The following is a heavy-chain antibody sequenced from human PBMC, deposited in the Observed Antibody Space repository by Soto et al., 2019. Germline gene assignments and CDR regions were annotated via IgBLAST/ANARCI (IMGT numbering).Heavy chain of an antibody. D-gene: IGHD6-19*01. Sequence: ASVKVSFKASGYTLSSYYIHWVRQAPGQGLEWMGIINPSGGSTTYAQKFQRRVTMTRDTSTNTVYMELSSLTSEDTAVYYCARASVSGRRFDYWG. CDR2: INPSGGST. J-gene: IGHJ4*01. CDR3: ARASVSGRRFDY. V-gene: IGHV1-46*03. CDR1: GYTLSSYY.